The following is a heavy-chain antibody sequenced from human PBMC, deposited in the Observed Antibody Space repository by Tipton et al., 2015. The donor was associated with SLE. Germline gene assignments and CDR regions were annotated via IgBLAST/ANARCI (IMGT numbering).Heavy chain of an antibody. CDR3: ARGSPFMEWERNWFDP. CDR2: IYYSGST. D-gene: IGHD3-3*01. Sequence: TLSLTCTVSGGSISSYYWSWIRQPPGKGLEWIGYIYYSGSTNYNPSLNSRVTISVDTSKNQFSLKVNSVTAADTAVYYCARGSPFMEWERNWFDPWGQGTLVTVSS. V-gene: IGHV4-59*01. CDR1: GGSISSYY. J-gene: IGHJ5*02.